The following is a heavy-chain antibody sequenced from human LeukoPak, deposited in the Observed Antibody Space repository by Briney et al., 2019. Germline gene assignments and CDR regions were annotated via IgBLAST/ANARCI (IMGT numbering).Heavy chain of an antibody. D-gene: IGHD3-3*01. V-gene: IGHV3-66*01. J-gene: IGHJ3*02. CDR1: GFTVNDYY. CDR3: ARGYFAVGAFDI. Sequence: GGSLRLSCAASGFTVNDYYMSWIRQAPGKGLEWVSIIYSGGITSYADSVKGRFTISRDNSKNTLYLQLNSLRAEDTAVYYCARGYFAVGAFDIWGQGTMVTVSS. CDR2: IYSGGIT.